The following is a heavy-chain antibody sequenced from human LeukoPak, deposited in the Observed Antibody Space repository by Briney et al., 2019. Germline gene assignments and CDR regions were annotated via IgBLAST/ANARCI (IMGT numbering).Heavy chain of an antibody. D-gene: IGHD3-16*01. CDR1: GDSISSYY. CDR2: IYTSGTT. J-gene: IGHJ4*02. Sequence: PSETLSLTCTVSGDSISSYYWNWIRQPAGKGLEWIGRIYTSGTTNYNPSLKSRVTMSVDTSKNQFSLNLSSVTAADTAVYYCARDPPWGYVGFNYWGQGTLVTVSS. CDR3: ARDPPWGYVGFNY. V-gene: IGHV4-4*07.